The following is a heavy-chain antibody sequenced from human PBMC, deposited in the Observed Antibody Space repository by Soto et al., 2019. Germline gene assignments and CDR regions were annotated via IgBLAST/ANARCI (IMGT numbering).Heavy chain of an antibody. J-gene: IGHJ4*01. CDR3: ARDRSSWHERGFDY. CDR1: GGSISSYY. V-gene: IGHV4-59*01. Sequence: PSETLSLTCTVSGGSISSYYWSWIRQPPGKGLEWIGYIYYSGSTNYNPSLKSRVTISVDTSKNQFSLKLSSVTAADTAVYYCARDRSSWHERGFDYWGHGTLVTVS. D-gene: IGHD6-13*01. CDR2: IYYSGST.